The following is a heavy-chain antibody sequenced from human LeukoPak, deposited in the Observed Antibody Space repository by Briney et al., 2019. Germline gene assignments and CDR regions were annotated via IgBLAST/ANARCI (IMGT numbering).Heavy chain of an antibody. CDR1: GVSISSYY. D-gene: IGHD6-13*01. J-gene: IGHJ3*01. Sequence: SEALSLTCTVSGVSISSYYWSWIRQPPGKGLEGIGYIYYSGSTNYNPSLKSRVTISPDTSKNQFSLKLSSVTAADTAVYYCARHDGSSWYYAFDVWGQGTMVTVSS. CDR3: ARHDGSSWYYAFDV. V-gene: IGHV4-59*08. CDR2: IYYSGST.